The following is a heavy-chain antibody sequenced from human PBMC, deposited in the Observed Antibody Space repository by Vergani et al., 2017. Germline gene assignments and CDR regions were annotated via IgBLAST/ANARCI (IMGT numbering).Heavy chain of an antibody. Sequence: QVQLVESVGGVVQPGGSLRLSRIASGFTFRIYGMYWVCQAPGKGLEWVAFIRYDRPKRFYGDSVKGRLTISRDNSQTTVFLQMNSLKADDSAVYYCTKAGQYDSDNFHDSWGQGALVTVAS. CDR2: IRYDRPKR. CDR3: TKAGQYDSDNFHDS. CDR1: GFTFRIYG. J-gene: IGHJ1*01. D-gene: IGHD3-22*01. V-gene: IGHV3-30*02.